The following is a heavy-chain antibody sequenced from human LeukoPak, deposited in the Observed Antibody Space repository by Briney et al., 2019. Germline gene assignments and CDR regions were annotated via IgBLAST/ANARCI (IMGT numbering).Heavy chain of an antibody. CDR2: IYNTGST. D-gene: IGHD3-22*01. CDR1: GDSISSSTYY. V-gene: IGHV4-39*01. J-gene: IGHJ4*02. Sequence: SETLSLTCTVSGDSISSSTYYWDWIRQPPGKGLEWIGSIYNTGSTYYNPSLKSRVTIFLDTSKNQFFLKLNSVTAADTAVYYCASEGYYDSSGYYCPLLSWGQGTLVTVSS. CDR3: ASEGYYDSSGYYCPLLS.